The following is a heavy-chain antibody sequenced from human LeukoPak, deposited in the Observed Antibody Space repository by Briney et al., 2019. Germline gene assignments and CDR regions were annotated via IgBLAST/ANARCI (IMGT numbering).Heavy chain of an antibody. V-gene: IGHV3-30*03. J-gene: IGHJ4*02. D-gene: IGHD2-21*02. Sequence: GGTLRLSCAASGFTFSSYGMHWVRQAPGKGLEWVAVISYDGSNKYYADSVKGRFTISRDNSKNTLYLQMNSLRAEDTAVYYCARDLHSCGGDCYWGQGTLVTVSS. CDR1: GFTFSSYG. CDR3: ARDLHSCGGDCY. CDR2: ISYDGSNK.